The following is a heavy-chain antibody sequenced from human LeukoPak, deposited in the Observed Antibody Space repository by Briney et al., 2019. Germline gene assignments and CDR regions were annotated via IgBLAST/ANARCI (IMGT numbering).Heavy chain of an antibody. D-gene: IGHD6-13*01. CDR3: ARESYSSNWYWDF. J-gene: IGHJ4*02. CDR1: GGTFSSYA. CDR2: ISAYNGNT. Sequence: GSSVKVSCKASGGTFSSYAISWVRQAPGQGLEWMGWISAYNGNTNYAQKLQGRVTMTTDTSTSTAYMELRSLRSDDTALYYCARESYSSNWYWDFWGQGTLVTVSS. V-gene: IGHV1-18*01.